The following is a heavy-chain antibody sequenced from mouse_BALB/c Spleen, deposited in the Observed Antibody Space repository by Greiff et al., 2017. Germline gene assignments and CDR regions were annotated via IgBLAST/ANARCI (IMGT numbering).Heavy chain of an antibody. CDR1: GFNIKDTY. V-gene: IGHV14-3*02. Sequence: VQLKESGAELVKPGASVKLSCTASGFNIKDTYMHWVKQRPEQGLEWIGRIDPANGNTKYDPKFQGKATITADTSSNTAYLQLSSLTSEDTAVYYCAPPPYYFDYWGQGTTLTVSS. CDR2: IDPANGNT. J-gene: IGHJ2*01. CDR3: APPPYYFDY.